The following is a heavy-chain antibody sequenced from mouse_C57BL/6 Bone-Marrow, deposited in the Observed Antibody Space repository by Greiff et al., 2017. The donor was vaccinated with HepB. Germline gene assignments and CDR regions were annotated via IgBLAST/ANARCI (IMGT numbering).Heavy chain of an antibody. CDR3: VREEFAY. Sequence: GGGLVQPKGSLKLSCAASGFSFNTYAMNWVRQAPGKGLEWVARIRSKSNNYATYYADSVKDRITISRDDSESMLYLQMNNLKTEDTAMYYCVREEFAYWGQGTLVTVSA. V-gene: IGHV10-1*01. CDR1: GFSFNTYA. J-gene: IGHJ3*01. CDR2: IRSKSNNYAT.